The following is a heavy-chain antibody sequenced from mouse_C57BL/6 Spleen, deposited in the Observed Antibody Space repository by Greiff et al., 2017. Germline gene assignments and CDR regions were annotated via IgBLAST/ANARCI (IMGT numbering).Heavy chain of an antibody. CDR2: ISDGGSYT. D-gene: IGHD1-1*01. CDR1: GFTFSSYA. CDR3: ARPPYYYGSSYYAMDY. J-gene: IGHJ4*01. Sequence: EVKLVESGGGLVKPGGSLKLSCAASGFTFSSYAMSWVRQTPEKRLEWVATISDGGSYTYYPDNVKGRFTISRDNAKNNLYLQMSHLTSEDTAMYYCARPPYYYGSSYYAMDYWGQGTSVTVSS. V-gene: IGHV5-4*03.